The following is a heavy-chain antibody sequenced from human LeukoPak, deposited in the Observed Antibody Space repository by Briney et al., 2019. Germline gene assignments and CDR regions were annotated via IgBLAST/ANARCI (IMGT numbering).Heavy chain of an antibody. CDR3: ARDVTTYGGMDV. CDR1: GFTVSSNY. D-gene: IGHD1-1*01. CDR2: IYSGGST. J-gene: IGHJ6*02. V-gene: IGHV3-53*01. Sequence: GGSLRLSCAAPGFTVSSNYMSWVRQAPGKGLEWVSVIYSGGSTYYADSVKGRFTISRDNSKNTLYLQMNSLRAEDTAVYYCARDVTTYGGMDVWGQGTTVTVSS.